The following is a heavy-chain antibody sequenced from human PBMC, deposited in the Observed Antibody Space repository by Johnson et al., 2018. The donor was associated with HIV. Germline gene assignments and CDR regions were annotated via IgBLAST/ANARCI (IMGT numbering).Heavy chain of an antibody. CDR3: TTDLSSTMIVVAKVYAFDI. J-gene: IGHJ3*02. CDR2: IKSTTDEGTT. CDR1: GFTFDDYG. D-gene: IGHD3-22*01. V-gene: IGHV3-15*01. Sequence: VQLVESGGGVVRPGGSLRLSCAASGFTFDDYGMSWVRQAPGKGLEWVGRIKSTTDEGTTDYATPVKGRFTIPRDDSKNTLSLQMNSLKTEDTAVYYCTTDLSSTMIVVAKVYAFDIWGQETMVTVSS.